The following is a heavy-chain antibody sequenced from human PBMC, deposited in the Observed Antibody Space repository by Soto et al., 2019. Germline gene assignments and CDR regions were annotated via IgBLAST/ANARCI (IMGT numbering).Heavy chain of an antibody. V-gene: IGHV3-74*01. J-gene: IGHJ4*02. D-gene: IGHD1-1*01. Sequence: PGGSLRLSCAASGFTFSRYWMHWVRQAPEKGLVWVSRINSDESSTSYADSVKGRFTISRDNAKNTLYLQMNSLRVEDTAVYYCARAPVDWNDRQPIDYWGQGTLVTVSS. CDR1: GFTFSRYW. CDR3: ARAPVDWNDRQPIDY. CDR2: INSDESST.